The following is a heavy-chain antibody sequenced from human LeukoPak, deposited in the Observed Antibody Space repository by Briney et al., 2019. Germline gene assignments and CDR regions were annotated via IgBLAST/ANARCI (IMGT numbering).Heavy chain of an antibody. J-gene: IGHJ4*02. Sequence: PSETLSLTCTVSGGSISSSSYYWGWIRQPPGKGLEWIGSIYYSGSTYYNPSLKSRVTISVDTSKNQFSLKLSSVTAADTAVYYCARSGWGPYFDYWGQGTLVTVSS. CDR3: ARSGWGPYFDY. CDR1: GGSISSSSYY. D-gene: IGHD3-16*01. CDR2: IYYSGST. V-gene: IGHV4-39*07.